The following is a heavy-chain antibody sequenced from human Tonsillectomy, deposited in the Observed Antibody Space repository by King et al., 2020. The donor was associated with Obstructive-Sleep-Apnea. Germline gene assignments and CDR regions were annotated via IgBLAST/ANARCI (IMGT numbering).Heavy chain of an antibody. CDR3: ARDMSAYDSTSPAY. CDR1: GYTFTGYY. D-gene: IGHD3-10*01. V-gene: IGHV1-2*02. CDR2: ISPNSGAT. J-gene: IGHJ4*02. Sequence: VQLVESGAEVKKPGASVKVSCKASGYTFTGYYIHWVRQAPGQGLEWMGWISPNSGATKYAQKFHDRVTMTRDTSISTAYMDLSRLRSDDTAIYYCARDMSAYDSTSPAYWGQGALVTVSS.